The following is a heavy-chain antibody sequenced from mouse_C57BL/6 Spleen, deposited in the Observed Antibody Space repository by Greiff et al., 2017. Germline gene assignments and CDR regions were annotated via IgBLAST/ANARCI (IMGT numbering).Heavy chain of an antibody. CDR2: ISYEGSN. V-gene: IGHV3-6*01. J-gene: IGHJ2*01. CDR1: GYSITSGYY. CDR3: ARHGSSYVYFDY. Sequence: DVKLVESGPGLVKPSQSLSLTCSVTGYSITSGYYWNWIRQFPGNKLEWMGYISYEGSNNYNPSLKNRISITRDTSKNQFFLKLNSVTTEDTATYYCARHGSSYVYFDYWGQGTTLTVSS. D-gene: IGHD1-1*01.